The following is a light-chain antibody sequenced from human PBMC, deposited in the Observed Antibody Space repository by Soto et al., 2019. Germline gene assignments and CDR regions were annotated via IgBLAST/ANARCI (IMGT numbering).Light chain of an antibody. CDR3: QPYGSSPPQT. CDR2: GAS. V-gene: IGKV3-20*01. CDR1: QSVSSSY. Sequence: EIVLTQSPGTLSLSPGERATLSCRASQSVSSSYLAWYQQKPGQAPRLLINGASSRATGIPDRFSGSGSGTDFTLTISRLEPEDFAVYYCQPYGSSPPQTVGQGTKMEIK. J-gene: IGKJ1*01.